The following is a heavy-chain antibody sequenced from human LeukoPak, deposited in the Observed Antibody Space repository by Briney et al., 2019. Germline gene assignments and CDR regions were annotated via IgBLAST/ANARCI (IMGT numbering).Heavy chain of an antibody. V-gene: IGHV3-73*01. CDR1: GFTFGGSA. CDR3: TLQEWLGELSSY. J-gene: IGHJ4*02. D-gene: IGHD3-10*01. CDR2: IRSKANSYAT. Sequence: PGGSLRLSCAASGFTFGGSAMHAVRQASGKGLEWVGRIRSKANSYATAYAASVKGRFTISRDDSKNTAYLQMDSLKTEDTAVYYCTLQEWLGELSSYWGQGTLVTVSS.